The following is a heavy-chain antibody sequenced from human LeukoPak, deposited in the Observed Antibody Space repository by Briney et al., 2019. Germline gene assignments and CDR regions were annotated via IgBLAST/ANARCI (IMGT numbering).Heavy chain of an antibody. Sequence: PGGSLRLSCAASGFTFSSYTMNWVRQAPGKGLEWVAVISYDGSNKYYADSVKGRFTISRDNSKNTLYLQMNSLRAEDTAVYYCANPPAAVPGVFDYWGQGTLVTVSS. CDR2: ISYDGSNK. CDR3: ANPPAAVPGVFDY. V-gene: IGHV3-30*18. D-gene: IGHD6-13*01. CDR1: GFTFSSYT. J-gene: IGHJ4*02.